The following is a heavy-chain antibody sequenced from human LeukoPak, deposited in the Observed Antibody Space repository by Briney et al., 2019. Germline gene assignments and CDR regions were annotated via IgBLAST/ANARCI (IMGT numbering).Heavy chain of an antibody. CDR1: GDSVSSNSAA. D-gene: IGHD5-24*01. CDR3: AGRRDGDNYFGY. Sequence: SQTLSLTCAISGDSVSSNSAAWNWIRQSPSRGLKWLGRTYYRSKWYNDYAVSVKSRITINQDTSKNQLSLQLNSVTPEDTAMYYCAGRRDGDNYFGYWGQGTLVTVSS. V-gene: IGHV6-1*01. J-gene: IGHJ4*02. CDR2: TYYRSKWYN.